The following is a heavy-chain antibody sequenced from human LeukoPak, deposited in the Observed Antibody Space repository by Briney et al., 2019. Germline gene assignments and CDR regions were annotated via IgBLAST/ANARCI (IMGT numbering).Heavy chain of an antibody. D-gene: IGHD6-6*01. CDR3: ASGRILEQLVGIYYFDY. CDR2: INPNSGGT. V-gene: IGHV1-2*02. J-gene: IGHJ4*02. CDR1: GYTFTGYY. Sequence: ASVKVSCKASGYTFTGYYMHWVRQAPGQGLEWMGWINPNSGGTNYAQKFQGRVTITADKSTSTAYMELSSLRSEDTAVYYCASGRILEQLVGIYYFDYWGQGTLVTVSS.